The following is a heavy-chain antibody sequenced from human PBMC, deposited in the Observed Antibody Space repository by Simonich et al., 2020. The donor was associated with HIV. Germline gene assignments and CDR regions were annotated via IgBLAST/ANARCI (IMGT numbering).Heavy chain of an antibody. CDR3: ARNTATRGSNWYFDL. D-gene: IGHD3-16*01. J-gene: IGHJ2*01. CDR2: IYHSGST. CDR1: GYSISRGYY. V-gene: IGHV4-38-2*01. Sequence: QVQLQESGPGLVKPSETLSLTCAVSGYSISRGYYWGWIRQPPGKGLEWIGSIYHSGSTYYNPSLKSRVTISVDTSKNQFSLKLSSVTAADTAVYYCARNTATRGSNWYFDLWGRGTLVTVSS.